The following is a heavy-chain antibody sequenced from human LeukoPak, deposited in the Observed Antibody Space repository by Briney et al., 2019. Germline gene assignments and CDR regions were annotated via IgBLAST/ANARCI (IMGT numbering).Heavy chain of an antibody. V-gene: IGHV4-4*07. D-gene: IGHD1-1*01. J-gene: IGHJ4*02. CDR3: ARGRWKTGMETPYYFDY. Sequence: SSETLSLTCTVSGGPISSYHWSWLPRPAGKGLEGIGRTHTSGSTNYNPALESRLTMSVDTSMNQFSLKLSAVTAADTAVYYCARGRWKTGMETPYYFDYWGQGTLVTVSS. CDR2: THTSGST. CDR1: GGPISSYH.